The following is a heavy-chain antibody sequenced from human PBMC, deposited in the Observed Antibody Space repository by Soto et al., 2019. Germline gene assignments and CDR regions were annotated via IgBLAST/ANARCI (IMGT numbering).Heavy chain of an antibody. D-gene: IGHD2-21*01. Sequence: GGSLRLSCAASGFTFSDNYMSWIRQAPGKGLEWVSYISSGSDYTIYADSVKGRFTISRDNAKDSPYLQMNSLRGEDTAVYYCARNVGGARAFDIWGQGTMVTVSS. CDR1: GFTFSDNY. V-gene: IGHV3-11*06. CDR2: ISSGSDYT. CDR3: ARNVGGARAFDI. J-gene: IGHJ3*02.